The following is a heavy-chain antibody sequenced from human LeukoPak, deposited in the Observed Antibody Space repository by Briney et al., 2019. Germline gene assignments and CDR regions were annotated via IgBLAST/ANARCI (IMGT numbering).Heavy chain of an antibody. CDR2: INHGGST. CDR3: ARVRRNWFDP. J-gene: IGHJ5*02. V-gene: IGHV4-34*01. Sequence: PSETLSLTCAVYGGSFSGYYWSWIRQPPGKGLEWIGEINHGGSTNYNPSLKSRVTISVDTSKNQFSLKLSSVTAADTAVYYCARVRRNWFDPWGQGTLVTVSS. CDR1: GGSFSGYY.